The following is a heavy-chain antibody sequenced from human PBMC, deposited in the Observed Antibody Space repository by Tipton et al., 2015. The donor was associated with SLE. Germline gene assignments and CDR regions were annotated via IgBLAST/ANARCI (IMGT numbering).Heavy chain of an antibody. V-gene: IGHV3-30*04. CDR3: ARELTYYDILPGFVLFDY. D-gene: IGHD3-9*01. J-gene: IGHJ4*02. CDR2: ISHDGSNK. Sequence: SLRLSCAASGFTFSTYAMHWVRQAPGKGLEWVAVISHDGSNKYYADSVKGRFTISRDNSKNTLYLQMNSLRAEDTAVFYCARELTYYDILPGFVLFDYWGQGTLFTVSS. CDR1: GFTFSTYA.